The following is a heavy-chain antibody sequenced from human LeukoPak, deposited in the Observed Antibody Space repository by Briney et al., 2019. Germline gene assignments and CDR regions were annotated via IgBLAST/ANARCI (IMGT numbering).Heavy chain of an antibody. V-gene: IGHV3-53*01. D-gene: IGHD5-12*01. CDR2: IYSGGST. CDR3: ARDLGYSYAWGY. Sequence: GGSLRLSCAASGFTVSSNYMSWVRQAPGKGLEWVSVIYSGGSTYYADSVKGRFTISRDNPKNTLYLQMKSLRAEDTAVYYCARDLGYSYAWGYWGQGTLVTVSS. CDR1: GFTVSSNY. J-gene: IGHJ4*02.